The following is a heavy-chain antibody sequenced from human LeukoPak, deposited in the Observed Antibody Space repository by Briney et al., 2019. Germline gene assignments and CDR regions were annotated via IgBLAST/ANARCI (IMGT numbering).Heavy chain of an antibody. CDR3: TRVEEYSSGYFGY. CDR2: IRSKAYGGTT. D-gene: IGHD3-22*01. Sequence: GGSLRLSCAASGFTFSSYGMHWVRQAPGKGPEWVGFIRSKAYGGTTESAASVKGRFTISRDDSKSIAYLQMNSLKTEDTAVYYCTRVEEYSSGYFGYWGQGTLVTVSS. J-gene: IGHJ4*02. V-gene: IGHV3-49*04. CDR1: GFTFSSYG.